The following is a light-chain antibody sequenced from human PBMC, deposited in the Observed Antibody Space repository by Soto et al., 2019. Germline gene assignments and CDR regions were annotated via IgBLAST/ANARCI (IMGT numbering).Light chain of an antibody. V-gene: IGKV3-15*01. CDR3: QQYNIWPQT. Sequence: VMTQSPATLSVSPGERATLSCRASQSLRSSLAWYQQKPGQAPRLLIYGASTRATGIPARFSGSGSGTEFTLTISSLQSVDFAVYFCQQYNIWPQTFGQGTKVEIK. J-gene: IGKJ1*01. CDR2: GAS. CDR1: QSLRSS.